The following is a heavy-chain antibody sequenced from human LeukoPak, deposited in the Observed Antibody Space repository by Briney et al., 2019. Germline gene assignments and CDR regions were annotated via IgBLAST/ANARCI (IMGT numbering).Heavy chain of an antibody. D-gene: IGHD4-17*01. J-gene: IGHJ4*02. CDR2: IYYSGST. Sequence: SETLSLTCTVSGGSVISGGYYWSWLWQPPGKGLEWIGYIYYSGSTTYNPSLKSRVTISVDTSKNKFSLKLSSVPAADTAVYYCARVPISTTARGYFDYGGQGTLVTVSS. CDR1: GGSVISGGYY. CDR3: ARVPISTTARGYFDY. V-gene: IGHV4-61*08.